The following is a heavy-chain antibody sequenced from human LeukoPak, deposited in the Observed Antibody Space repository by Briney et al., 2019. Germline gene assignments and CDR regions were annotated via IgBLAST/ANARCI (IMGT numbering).Heavy chain of an antibody. Sequence: SETLSLTCSVSGRSISPYYWSWFRQAPGRGLEWVGYIFSSGAASYKPSLKSRVTLSVDTSKNQFSLKLSSVTAADTAVYYCAGGPLHYYYMDVWGKGTTVTISS. CDR3: AGGPLHYYYMDV. CDR2: IFSSGAA. V-gene: IGHV4-59*01. J-gene: IGHJ6*03. CDR1: GRSISPYY. D-gene: IGHD3-16*01.